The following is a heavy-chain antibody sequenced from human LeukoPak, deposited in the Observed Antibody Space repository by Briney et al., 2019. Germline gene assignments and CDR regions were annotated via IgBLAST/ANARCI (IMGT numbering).Heavy chain of an antibody. J-gene: IGHJ4*02. CDR1: GGSFSGYY. D-gene: IGHD6-13*01. Sequence: SETLSLTCAVYGGSFSGYYWSWIRQPPGKRLEWIGSFYYSGSTYYNPSLESRVSISVDTSKNQFSLKLTSVTAADAAVYYCARDNQQLAFYFWGQGTLVTVSS. CDR2: FYYSGST. V-gene: IGHV4-34*01. CDR3: ARDNQQLAFYF.